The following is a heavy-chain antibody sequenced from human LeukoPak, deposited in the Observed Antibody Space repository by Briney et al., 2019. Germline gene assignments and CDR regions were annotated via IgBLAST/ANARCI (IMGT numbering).Heavy chain of an antibody. V-gene: IGHV4-30-4*08. CDR3: ARETYYYDSSGLPHYYMDV. CDR2: ISYSGST. Sequence: SETLSLTCTVSGGSISSGDYYWNWIRQPPGKGLEWIGYISYSGSTYFNPSLRSRVTISVDTSENQFSLKLSSVTAADTAVYYFARETYYYDSSGLPHYYMDVWGKGTTVTVSS. CDR1: GGSISSGDYY. D-gene: IGHD3-22*01. J-gene: IGHJ6*03.